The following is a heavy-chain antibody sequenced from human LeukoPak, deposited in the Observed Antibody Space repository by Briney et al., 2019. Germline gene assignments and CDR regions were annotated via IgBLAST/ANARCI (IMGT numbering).Heavy chain of an antibody. CDR2: IYYSGST. D-gene: IGHD3-9*01. V-gene: IGHV4-59*12. Sequence: SETLSLTCSISGGSISSYYWSWIRQPPGKGLEWIGYIYYSGSTKYNPSLKSRVTISVDTSKNQFSLKLNSVTAADTAVYYCARERAYYDILPRWFDPWGQGTLVTVSS. CDR1: GGSISSYY. J-gene: IGHJ5*02. CDR3: ARERAYYDILPRWFDP.